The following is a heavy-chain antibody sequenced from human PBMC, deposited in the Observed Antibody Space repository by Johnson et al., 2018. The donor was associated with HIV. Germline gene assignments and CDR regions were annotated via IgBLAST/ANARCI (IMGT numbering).Heavy chain of an antibody. CDR2: IYSGGST. Sequence: VQLVESGGGLVQPGGSLRLSCAASRFTFSSYAMSWVRQAPGKGLEWVSVIYSGGSTYYADSVKGRFTISRDNSKTTLYLQMNSLRAKDTAVYYCATAARLFDAFDIWGQGTMVTVSS. V-gene: IGHV3-23*03. J-gene: IGHJ3*02. CDR3: ATAARLFDAFDI. D-gene: IGHD6-6*01. CDR1: RFTFSSYA.